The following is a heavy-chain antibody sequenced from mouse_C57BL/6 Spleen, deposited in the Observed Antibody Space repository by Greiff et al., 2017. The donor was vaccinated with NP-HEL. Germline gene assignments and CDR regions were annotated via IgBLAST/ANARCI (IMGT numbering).Heavy chain of an antibody. Sequence: VQLQQSGPELVKPGASVKMSCKASGYTFTDYYMHWVKQKPGKGLEWIGEIYPGSGNTYYTEKFKGKATLTADTSSSTAYMQLSSLTSEDSAVYFCARTLTTVVAWYFDVWGTGTTVTVAS. J-gene: IGHJ1*03. V-gene: IGHV1-83*01. CDR1: YTFTDYYM. D-gene: IGHD1-1*01. CDR3: RTLTTVVAWYFDV. CDR2: YPGSGNTY.